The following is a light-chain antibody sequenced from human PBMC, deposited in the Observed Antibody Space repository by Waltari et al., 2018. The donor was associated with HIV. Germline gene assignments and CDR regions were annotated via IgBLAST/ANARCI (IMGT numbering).Light chain of an antibody. CDR2: ENN. CDR1: SSNIGNNS. CDR3: GTWDSSLSAGV. V-gene: IGLV1-51*01. Sequence: QSVLTQPPSVSAAPGQKVTISCSGSSSNIGNNSVSWYQQLPGTAPKLLIYENNKRPSGIPDRFSGSKSGTSATLGITGLQTGDEADYYGGTWDSSLSAGVFGGGTKLTVL. J-gene: IGLJ3*02.